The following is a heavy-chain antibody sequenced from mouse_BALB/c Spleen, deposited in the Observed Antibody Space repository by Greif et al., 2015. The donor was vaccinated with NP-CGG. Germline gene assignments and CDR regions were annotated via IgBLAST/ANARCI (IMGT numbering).Heavy chain of an antibody. CDR3: ARGGGNWKVFAY. V-gene: IGHV1-87*01. CDR1: GYTFTSYR. CDR2: IYPGDGDT. Sequence: QVQLQQPGAELARPGASVKLSCKASGYTFTSYRMRWVKQRPGQGLEWIGAIYPGDGDTRYTQKFKGKATLAADKSSSTAYMQLSSLASEDSAVYYCARGGGNWKVFAYWGQGTLVTVSA. D-gene: IGHD2-1*01. J-gene: IGHJ3*01.